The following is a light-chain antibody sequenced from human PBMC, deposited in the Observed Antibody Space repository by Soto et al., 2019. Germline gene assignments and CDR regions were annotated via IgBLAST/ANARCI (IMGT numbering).Light chain of an antibody. CDR3: HQFNSYPPT. CDR1: QVISSA. J-gene: IGKJ5*01. CDR2: DAS. Sequence: AIQLTQSPSSLSASVGDRVTITCRARQVISSALAWYQQKPGKAPNLLIYDASSLESGVPSRFSGSGSGTDFTLTISSLQPEDFATYYCHQFNSYPPTFGQGTRLEIK. V-gene: IGKV1-13*02.